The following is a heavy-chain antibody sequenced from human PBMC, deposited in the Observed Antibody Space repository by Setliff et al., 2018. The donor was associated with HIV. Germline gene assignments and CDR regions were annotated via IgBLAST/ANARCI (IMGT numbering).Heavy chain of an antibody. CDR2: ISPYSGKK. J-gene: IGHJ6*03. D-gene: IGHD3-10*01. CDR3: GRGRGSEGYYYMDV. V-gene: IGHV1-18*01. Sequence: ASVKVSCKASGYTFTNYGISWVRQAPGEGLEWMGWISPYSGKKKYAQNVEDRVTMTTDASTSTAYMDVRSLKSNDTAVYYCGRGRGSEGYYYMDVWGEGTTVTVSS. CDR1: GYTFTNYG.